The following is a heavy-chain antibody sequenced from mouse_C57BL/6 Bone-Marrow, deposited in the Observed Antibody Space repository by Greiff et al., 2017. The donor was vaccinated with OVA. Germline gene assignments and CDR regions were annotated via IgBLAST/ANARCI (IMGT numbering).Heavy chain of an antibody. V-gene: IGHV5-4*01. CDR1: GFTFSSYA. Sequence: EVQGVESGGGLVKPGGSLKLSCAASGFTFSSYAMSWVRQTPEKRLEWVATISDGGSYTYYPDNVKGRFTISRDNAKNNLYLQMSHLKSEDTAMDYCARDETGTGAMDYWGQGTSVTVSS. J-gene: IGHJ4*01. CDR2: ISDGGSYT. CDR3: ARDETGTGAMDY. D-gene: IGHD4-1*01.